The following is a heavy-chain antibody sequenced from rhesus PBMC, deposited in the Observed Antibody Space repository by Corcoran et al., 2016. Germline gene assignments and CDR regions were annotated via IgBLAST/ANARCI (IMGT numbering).Heavy chain of an antibody. CDR1: GGSISSSNW. Sequence: QVQLQESGPAVVKPSETLSLTCAVSGGSISSSNWWSWIRQSPGKGLEWIGGFYGSGGSTEYNPSLKSRVTISIDPSKNQFSLKLSSVTAADTAVYYCARRAIAAADFDYWGQGVLVTVSS. CDR2: FYGSGGST. J-gene: IGHJ4*01. D-gene: IGHD6-25*01. CDR3: ARRAIAAADFDY. V-gene: IGHV4-93*02.